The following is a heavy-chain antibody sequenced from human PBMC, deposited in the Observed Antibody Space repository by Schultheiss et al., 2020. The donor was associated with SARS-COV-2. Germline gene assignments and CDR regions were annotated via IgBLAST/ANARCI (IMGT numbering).Heavy chain of an antibody. V-gene: IGHV3-23*01. CDR1: GFTFDDYA. D-gene: IGHD2-15*01. J-gene: IGHJ6*02. Sequence: GGSLKLSCAASGFTFDDYAMHWVRQAPGKGLEWVSAISGSGGSTYYADSVKGRFTISRDNSKNTLYLQMNSLRAGDTAVYYCARAGDSWSFDVWGQGTTVTVSS. CDR3: ARAGDSWSFDV. CDR2: ISGSGGST.